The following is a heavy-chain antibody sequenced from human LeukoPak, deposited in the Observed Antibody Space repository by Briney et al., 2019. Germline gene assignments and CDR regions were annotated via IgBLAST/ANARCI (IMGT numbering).Heavy chain of an antibody. D-gene: IGHD3-10*01. V-gene: IGHV1-2*02. J-gene: IGHJ5*02. CDR1: GYTFTDYY. CDR3: TGDYYASGSYFYNWFDP. Sequence: ASVKVSCKASGYTFTDYYIHWVRQAPGQGLEWMGWTDPKSGDTNSAQKFQGRVTMTRDTSISTAYMELSRLTSDDTAEYYCTGDYYASGSYFYNWFDPWGQGTLVTVSS. CDR2: TDPKSGDT.